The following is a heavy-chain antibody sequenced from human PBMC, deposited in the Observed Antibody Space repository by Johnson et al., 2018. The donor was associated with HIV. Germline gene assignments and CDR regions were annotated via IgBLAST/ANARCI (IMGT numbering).Heavy chain of an antibody. Sequence: QVQLVESGGGVVQPGRSLRLSCAASGFTFSSYTIHWVRQAPGKGLERVAFISYDGSNKYYADSVKGRFTIARDNSKNTRYIQMNSLSADDTAVYYCATDVVLLGATREAVDSCGQGTMVTVSS. CDR1: GFTFSSYT. CDR3: ATDVVLLGATREAVDS. V-gene: IGHV3-30*14. CDR2: ISYDGSNK. J-gene: IGHJ3*02. D-gene: IGHD2-15*01.